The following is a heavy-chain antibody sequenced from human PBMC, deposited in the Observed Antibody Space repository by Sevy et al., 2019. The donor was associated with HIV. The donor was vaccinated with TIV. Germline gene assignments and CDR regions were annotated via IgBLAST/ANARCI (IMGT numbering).Heavy chain of an antibody. V-gene: IGHV4-34*01. Sequence: SETLSLTCAVYGGSFSGYYWSWIRQPPGKGLEWIGEINHSGSTNYNPSLKSRFTISVDTSKNQFSLKLSSVTAADTAVYYCARKYYDYVWGSYRRLYYFDYWGQGTLVTVSS. J-gene: IGHJ4*02. D-gene: IGHD3-16*02. CDR1: GGSFSGYY. CDR3: ARKYYDYVWGSYRRLYYFDY. CDR2: INHSGST.